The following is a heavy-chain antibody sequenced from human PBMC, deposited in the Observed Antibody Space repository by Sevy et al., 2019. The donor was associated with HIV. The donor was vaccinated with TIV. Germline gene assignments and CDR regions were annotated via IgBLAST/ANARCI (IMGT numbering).Heavy chain of an antibody. CDR1: GFTFIRYN. CDR3: ARDLIYDFWSGSRAKNYYYYGMDV. J-gene: IGHJ6*02. V-gene: IGHV3-21*06. CDR2: VSGSSNYI. Sequence: GGSLRLSCAASGFTFIRYNMNWVRQAPGKGLEWVSSVSGSSNYIYYAESLKGRFIISRDNVKDTLSLQMNSLRADDTAVYYCARDLIYDFWSGSRAKNYYYYGMDVWGQGTTVTVSS. D-gene: IGHD3-3*01.